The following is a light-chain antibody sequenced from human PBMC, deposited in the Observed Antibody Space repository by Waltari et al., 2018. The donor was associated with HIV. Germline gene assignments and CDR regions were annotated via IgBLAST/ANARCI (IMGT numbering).Light chain of an antibody. CDR1: LDISTN. V-gene: IGKV1-33*01. J-gene: IGKJ4*01. Sequence: DIQMTQSPSSLSASVADRVTITCQASLDISTNLHWYQQKPGKAPQVLIYDAVNLETGVPSRFSGSGSGTKFIMTINSLQPEDIATYYCQQSASLTPLTFGGGTKVEI. CDR2: DAV. CDR3: QQSASLTPLT.